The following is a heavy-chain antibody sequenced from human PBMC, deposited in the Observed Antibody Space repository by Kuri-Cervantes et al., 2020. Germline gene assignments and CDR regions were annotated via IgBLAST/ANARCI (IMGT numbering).Heavy chain of an antibody. V-gene: IGHV1-18*01. J-gene: IGHJ4*02. Sequence: ASVKVSCKASGYTFTSYGISWVRQAPGQGLEWMGWISAYNGNTNYAQKLQGRVTMTTDTSTSTAYMELRSLRSDDTAVYYCARVLLYYDILTGYYKSGYFDYWGQRTLVTVSS. CDR3: ARVLLYYDILTGYYKSGYFDY. CDR2: ISAYNGNT. CDR1: GYTFTSYG. D-gene: IGHD3-9*01.